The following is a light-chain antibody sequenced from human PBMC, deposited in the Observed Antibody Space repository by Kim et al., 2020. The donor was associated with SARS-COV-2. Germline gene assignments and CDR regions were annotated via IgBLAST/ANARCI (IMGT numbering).Light chain of an antibody. CDR3: QVWDSSSDHPV. Sequence: APGQTARITRGGNNMGSKSVHWYQQKPGQAPVLVIYYDSDRPSGIPERFSGSNSGNTATLTISRVEAGDEADYYCQVWDSSSDHPVFGGGTQLTVL. V-gene: IGLV3-21*04. J-gene: IGLJ3*02. CDR2: YDS. CDR1: NMGSKS.